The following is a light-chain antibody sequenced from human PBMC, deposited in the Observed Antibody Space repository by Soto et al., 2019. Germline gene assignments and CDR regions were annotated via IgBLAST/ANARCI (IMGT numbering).Light chain of an antibody. CDR1: QSVGHMF. CDR3: HQYASSFGT. J-gene: IGKJ1*01. Sequence: EIAWTQCPDTLSLSPGDRATLSGRASQSVGHMFLAWFQQKPGQAPRLLIFDAYRRATGIPDRFSGSGSGTNFALTISRLEPEDFALYYCHQYASSFGTFGQGTKVDI. V-gene: IGKV3-20*01. CDR2: DAY.